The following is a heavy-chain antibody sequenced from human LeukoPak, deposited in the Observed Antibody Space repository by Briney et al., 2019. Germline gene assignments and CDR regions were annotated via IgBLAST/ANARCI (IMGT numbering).Heavy chain of an antibody. J-gene: IGHJ4*02. CDR2: INHDESEK. CDR3: ARGRRPPRLGRGAAYYFDH. CDR1: GFTFSNYW. V-gene: IGHV3-7*04. Sequence: PGGSLRLSCAAAGFTFSNYWMSWVRQTPGKGLEWVANINHDESEKSYVDPLEGRFTISRDNGKNSLYLQMRSLRAEDTAVYYCARGRRPPRLGRGAAYYFDHWGQGTLVTVSS. D-gene: IGHD7-27*01.